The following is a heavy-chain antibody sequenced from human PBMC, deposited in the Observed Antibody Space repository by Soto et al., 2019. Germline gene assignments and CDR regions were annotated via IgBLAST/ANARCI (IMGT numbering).Heavy chain of an antibody. Sequence: QVQLMQSGAELKKPGASVKVSCKASGYTLTNNHLHWVRQAPGQGLEWMTMINPRDGSTTSAQKFQGRVTVTRDTSTSFVYLELTSLRFEDTAVYYCARGSAVMTAVFDYWGQGTLVSVSS. CDR2: INPRDGST. D-gene: IGHD2-21*02. J-gene: IGHJ4*02. CDR3: ARGSAVMTAVFDY. V-gene: IGHV1-46*01. CDR1: GYTLTNNH.